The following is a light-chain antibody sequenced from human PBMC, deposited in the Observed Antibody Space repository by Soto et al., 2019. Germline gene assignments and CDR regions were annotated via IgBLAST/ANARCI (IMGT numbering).Light chain of an antibody. Sequence: EIVLTQSPGTLSLSPGERATLFCRASQSIATSQLAWYQQKPGQAPRLLIGASTRATGIPDRFSDSGYGTDFTLTISRLQPEDFATYYCQKYDRAPRTSGQGTKVDIK. CDR3: QKYDRAPRT. CDR2: GAS. V-gene: IGKV3-20*01. CDR1: QSIATSQ. J-gene: IGKJ1*01.